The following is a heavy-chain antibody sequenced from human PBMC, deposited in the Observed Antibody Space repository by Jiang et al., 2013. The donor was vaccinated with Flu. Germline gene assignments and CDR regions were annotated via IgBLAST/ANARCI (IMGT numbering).Heavy chain of an antibody. D-gene: IGHD6-19*01. CDR2: IIPIFGTA. V-gene: IGHV1-69*01. CDR1: GGTFSSYA. Sequence: GAEVKKPGSSVKVSSKASGGTFSSYAISWVRQAPGQGLEWMGGIIPIFGTANYAQKFQGRVAITADESTSTAYMELSSLRSEDTAVYYCARDSSEYSSGWYDLDVVGPRDHGHRLL. J-gene: IGHJ6*02. CDR3: ARDSSEYSSGWYDLDV.